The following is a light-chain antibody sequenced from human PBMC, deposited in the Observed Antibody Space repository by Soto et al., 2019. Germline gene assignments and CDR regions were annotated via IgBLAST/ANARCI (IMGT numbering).Light chain of an antibody. CDR3: QQYGSSPQT. Sequence: EIVLTQSPGTLSLCPGERATLSCRASQSVSNNYLAWYQQKPGQAPRLLIYGASDRATGIPDRFSGSGSGTDFTLTISRLEPEDFAVYYCQQYGSSPQTFGQGTKVDIK. CDR2: GAS. CDR1: QSVSNNY. J-gene: IGKJ1*01. V-gene: IGKV3-20*01.